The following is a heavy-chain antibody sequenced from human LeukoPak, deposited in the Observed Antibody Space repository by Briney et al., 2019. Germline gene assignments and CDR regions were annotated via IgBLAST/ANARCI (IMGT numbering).Heavy chain of an antibody. V-gene: IGHV4-59*12. Sequence: SETLSLTCTVSGGSISSYYWSWIRQPPGKGLEWIGYIYYSGSTNYNPSLKSRVTISADTSKNQFSLKLSSVTAADTAVYYCARAWRYYDSSSPLFDPWGQGTLVTVSS. D-gene: IGHD3-22*01. CDR1: GGSISSYY. CDR2: IYYSGST. CDR3: ARAWRYYDSSSPLFDP. J-gene: IGHJ5*02.